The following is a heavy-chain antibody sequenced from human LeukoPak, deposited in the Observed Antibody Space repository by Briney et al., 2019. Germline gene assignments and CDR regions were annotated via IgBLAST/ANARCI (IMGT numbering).Heavy chain of an antibody. CDR2: IIPIFGTA. D-gene: IGHD2-2*01. J-gene: IGHJ6*02. V-gene: IGHV1-69*13. CDR1: GGTFSSYA. CDR3: AIGKYCSSTSCKTKYYYYGMDV. Sequence: GASVNVSCKASGGTFSSYAISWVRQAPGQGLEWMGGIIPIFGTANYAQKFQGRVTITADESTSTAYMELSSLRSEDTAVYYCAIGKYCSSTSCKTKYYYYGMDVWGQGTTVTVSS.